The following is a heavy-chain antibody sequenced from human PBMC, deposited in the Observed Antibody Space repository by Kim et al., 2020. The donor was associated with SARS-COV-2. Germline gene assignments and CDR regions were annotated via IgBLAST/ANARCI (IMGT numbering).Heavy chain of an antibody. V-gene: IGHV3-23*03. CDR3: AKDHLMIGGYCSGGSCSEPNYYYYGMDV. D-gene: IGHD2-15*01. Sequence: GGSLRLSCAASGFTFSSYAMNWVRQAPGKGLEWVSVIYSGGSSTYYADSVKGRFTISRDNSKNTLYLQMNSLRAEDTAVYYCAKDHLMIGGYCSGGSCSEPNYYYYGMDVWGQGTTVTVSS. J-gene: IGHJ6*02. CDR1: GFTFSSYA. CDR2: IYSGGSST.